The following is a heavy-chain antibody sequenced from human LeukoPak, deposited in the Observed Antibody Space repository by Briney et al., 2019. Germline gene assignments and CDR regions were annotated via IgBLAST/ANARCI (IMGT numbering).Heavy chain of an antibody. CDR3: ARDLGSSSGTVED. V-gene: IGHV3-53*01. D-gene: IGHD6-6*01. J-gene: IGHJ4*02. CDR1: GFTVSSNY. CDR2: IYSGVST. Sequence: AGGSLTLSCSASGFTVSSNYRSWLRQAPGKGLEGVSVIYSGVSTYNADSVKGRFTSSRDNSKNTLYLQMKSLRAEDTAVYYCARDLGSSSGTVEDWGQGTLVTVSS.